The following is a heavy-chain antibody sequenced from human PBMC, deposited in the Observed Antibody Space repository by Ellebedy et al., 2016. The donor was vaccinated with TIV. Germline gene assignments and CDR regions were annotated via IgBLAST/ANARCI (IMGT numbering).Heavy chain of an antibody. CDR1: SGSFSGYW. CDR2: INQRGDT. V-gene: IGHV4-34*01. D-gene: IGHD6-6*01. CDR3: ARASTLTPRPGRRSFILDD. J-gene: IGHJ6*02. Sequence: MPSETLSLTCAVYSGSFSGYWWTWIRQPPGKGLEWIAEINQRGDTNYHPSLKRRVVISVDTSKNQFSLNLRSVTAADTAVYYCARASTLTPRPGRRSFILDDWGQGTTVTVS.